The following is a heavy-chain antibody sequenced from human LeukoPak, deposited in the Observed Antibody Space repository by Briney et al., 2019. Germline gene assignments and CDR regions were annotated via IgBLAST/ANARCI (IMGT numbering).Heavy chain of an antibody. D-gene: IGHD1-7*01. CDR2: ISGSGGST. J-gene: IGHJ6*02. CDR3: AKDELELVHYYGMDV. CDR1: GFTFSSYA. V-gene: IGHV3-23*01. Sequence: GGSLRLSCAASGFTFSSYAMRWVRQAPGKGLEWVSAISGSGGSTYYADSVKGRYTIPRDNSKNTLYLQMNSLRAEDTAVYYCAKDELELVHYYGMDVWGQGTTVTVSS.